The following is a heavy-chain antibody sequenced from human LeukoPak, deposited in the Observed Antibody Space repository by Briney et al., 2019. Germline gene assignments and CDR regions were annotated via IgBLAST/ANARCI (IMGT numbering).Heavy chain of an antibody. CDR1: GDSISNSHW. CDR3: ARGEEHGSGTVHFDY. CDR2: IYHGGST. V-gene: IGHV4-4*02. D-gene: IGHD3-10*01. J-gene: IGHJ4*02. Sequence: SEILSLTCAVSGDSISNSHWWSWVRQPPRKGLEWIGEIYHGGSTNFNPSLKSRVTLSVDRSNNQFSLRLTSVTAADTAVYYCARGEEHGSGTVHFDYWGQGTLVTVSS.